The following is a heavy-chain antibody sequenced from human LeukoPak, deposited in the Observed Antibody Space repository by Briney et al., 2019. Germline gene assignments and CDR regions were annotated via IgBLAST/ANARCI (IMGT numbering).Heavy chain of an antibody. CDR3: ARDRAGIFQRVNMDV. Sequence: ASVKVSCKASGYTFTSYGISWVRQAPGQGLEWMGWISAYNGNTNYAQKLQGRVTMTTDTSTSTAYMELRSLRSDDTAVYYCARDRAGIFQRVNMDVWGQGTTVTVSS. V-gene: IGHV1-18*01. D-gene: IGHD1-14*01. J-gene: IGHJ6*02. CDR1: GYTFTSYG. CDR2: ISAYNGNT.